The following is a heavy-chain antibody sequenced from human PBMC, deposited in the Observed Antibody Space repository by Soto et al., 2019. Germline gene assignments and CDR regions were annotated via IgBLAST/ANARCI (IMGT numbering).Heavy chain of an antibody. V-gene: IGHV4-34*01. CDR2: MSHSGGT. J-gene: IGHJ3*02. D-gene: IGHD1-1*01. CDR3: ARVERGTATTVVDAFDI. Sequence: QVQLQQWGAGLLKPSETLSLTCAVYGGFVTSGSYYWSWIRQPPGKGLEWIGEMSHSGGTQFNPCLKTRLTISVDTSKNQFTPKMISVTAADTALYYCARVERGTATTVVDAFDIWGPGTMVTVSS. CDR1: GGFVTSGSYY.